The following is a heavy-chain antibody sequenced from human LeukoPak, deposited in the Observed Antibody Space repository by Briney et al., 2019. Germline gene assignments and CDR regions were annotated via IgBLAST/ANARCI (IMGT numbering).Heavy chain of an antibody. J-gene: IGHJ4*02. D-gene: IGHD1-26*01. CDR1: ANSFTSQW. Sequence: GESLKISCKGSANSFTSQWIGWVRQMPGKGLEWMGIMYPGDSDTGYSPSFEGHVTISADKSITTAYLQWSSLKASDTAMYYCGSGERSYHFDNWGQGSLVTVSS. CDR3: GSGERSYHFDN. CDR2: MYPGDSDT. V-gene: IGHV5-51*01.